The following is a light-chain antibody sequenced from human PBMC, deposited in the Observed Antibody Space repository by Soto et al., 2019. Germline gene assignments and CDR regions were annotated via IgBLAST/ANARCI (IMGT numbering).Light chain of an antibody. CDR3: NSFRVSHLYV. J-gene: IGLJ1*01. Sequence: QSVLSQPASLSGSPGQTITISCTGTITDVGGYNAVSWYQHHPGKAPKLIIYEVTHRPSGVSDRFSASKSGNTASLTISGLQAEDEADYYCNSFRVSHLYVYGTGTKVTVL. CDR1: ITDVGGYNA. CDR2: EVT. V-gene: IGLV2-14*01.